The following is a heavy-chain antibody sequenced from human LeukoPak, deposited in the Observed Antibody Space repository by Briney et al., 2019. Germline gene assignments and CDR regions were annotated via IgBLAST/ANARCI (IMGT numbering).Heavy chain of an antibody. V-gene: IGHV4-59*08. J-gene: IGHJ4*02. D-gene: IGHD3-22*01. CDR3: ARSGGAYDSSGYFGY. Sequence: SETLSLTCTVSGGSISSYYWSWIRQPPGKGLEWIGYIYYSGSTNYNPSLKSRVTISVDTSKNQFFLKLSSVTAADTAVYYCARSGGAYDSSGYFGYWGQGTLVTVSS. CDR1: GGSISSYY. CDR2: IYYSGST.